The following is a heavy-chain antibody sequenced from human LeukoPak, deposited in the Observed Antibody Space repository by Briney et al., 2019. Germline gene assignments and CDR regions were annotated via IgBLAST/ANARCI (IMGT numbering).Heavy chain of an antibody. CDR3: ARGEYSSSWYAYYYYYYGMDV. Sequence: GGSLRLSCAASGFTFSSYGMHWVRQAPGKGLEWVAVIWYDGSNKYYAGSVKGRFTISRDNSKNTLYLQMNSLRAEDTAVYYCARGEYSSSWYAYYYYYYGMDVWGQGTTVTVSS. D-gene: IGHD6-13*01. CDR1: GFTFSSYG. J-gene: IGHJ6*02. CDR2: IWYDGSNK. V-gene: IGHV3-33*01.